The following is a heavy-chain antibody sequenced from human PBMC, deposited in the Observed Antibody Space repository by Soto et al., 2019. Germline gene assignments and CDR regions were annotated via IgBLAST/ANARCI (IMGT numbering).Heavy chain of an antibody. D-gene: IGHD2-2*01. Sequence: GGSLRLSCAASGFTFSSYAMSWVRQAPGKGLEWVSAISGSGGSTYYADSVKGRFTISRDNSKNTLYLQMNSLRAEDTALYYCAKAHIVVVPAASFDYWGQGTLVTVSS. J-gene: IGHJ4*02. CDR2: ISGSGGST. CDR3: AKAHIVVVPAASFDY. V-gene: IGHV3-23*01. CDR1: GFTFSSYA.